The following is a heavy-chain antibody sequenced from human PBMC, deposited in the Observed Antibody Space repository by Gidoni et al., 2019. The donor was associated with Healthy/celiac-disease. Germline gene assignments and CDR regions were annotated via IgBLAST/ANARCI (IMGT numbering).Heavy chain of an antibody. V-gene: IGHV3-21*01. D-gene: IGHD3-9*01. CDR1: GFTYNCCT. CDR2: ITSSSSYI. Sequence: EVQLVASGGGLVKPGGSLRLSCVASGFTYNCCTMNWVRQAPGKGLEWVSSITSSSSYIYYADSVKGRFTNARDNAKNSLYLQMNSLRAEDTAVYYCASYDILTDSLDYWGQGTLVTVSS. J-gene: IGHJ4*02. CDR3: ASYDILTDSLDY.